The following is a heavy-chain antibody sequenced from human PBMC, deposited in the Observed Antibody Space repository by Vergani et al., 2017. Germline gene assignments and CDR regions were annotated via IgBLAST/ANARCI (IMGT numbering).Heavy chain of an antibody. CDR2: ISYDGSNK. V-gene: IGHV3-30-3*01. CDR3: ARDQTLGLDY. Sequence: QVQLVESGGGVVQPGRSLRLSCAASGFTFSSYAMHWVRQAPGKGLEWVAVISYDGSNKYYADSVEGRFTISRDNSKNTLYLQMNSLRAEDTAVYYCARDQTLGLDYWGQGTLVTVSS. J-gene: IGHJ4*02. CDR1: GFTFSSYA.